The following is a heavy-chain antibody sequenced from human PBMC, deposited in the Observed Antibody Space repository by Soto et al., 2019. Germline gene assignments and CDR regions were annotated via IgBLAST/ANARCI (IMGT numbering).Heavy chain of an antibody. J-gene: IGHJ5*02. D-gene: IGHD3-3*01. CDR1: GGSFSGYY. V-gene: IGHV4-34*01. CDR2: INHSGST. Sequence: QVQLQQWGAGLLKPSETLSLTCAVYGGSFSGYYWSWIRQPPGKGLEWIGEINHSGSTNYNPSLKGRVTISVDTSKNQFSLKLSSVTAADTAVYYCARSRYYDFWSGYPRFDPWGQGTLVTVSS. CDR3: ARSRYYDFWSGYPRFDP.